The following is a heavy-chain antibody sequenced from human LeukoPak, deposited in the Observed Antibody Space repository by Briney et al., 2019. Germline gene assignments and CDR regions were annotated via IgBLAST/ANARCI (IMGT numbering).Heavy chain of an antibody. J-gene: IGHJ4*02. CDR2: IYSGGST. Sequence: GGSLRLSCAASGFTVSSNYMSWVRQAPGKGLEWVSVIYSGGSTYYADSVKGRFTISRDNSKNTLYLQMNSLRAEDTAVYYCASLAVATITGDNWGQGTLVTVSS. V-gene: IGHV3-66*01. CDR3: ASLAVATITGDN. CDR1: GFTVSSNY. D-gene: IGHD5-12*01.